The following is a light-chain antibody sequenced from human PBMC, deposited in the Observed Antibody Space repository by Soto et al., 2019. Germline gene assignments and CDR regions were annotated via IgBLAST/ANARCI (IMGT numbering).Light chain of an antibody. Sequence: QSVLTQPASVSGSPGQSITISCTGSSSDVGAYNYVSWYQQHPGKAPKLMIYDVSNRPSGVSNRFSGSKSGNTASLTTSGLQAEDEAEYYCSSYTGSSTLYVFGTGTKVTVL. CDR1: SSDVGAYNY. J-gene: IGLJ1*01. V-gene: IGLV2-14*01. CDR2: DVS. CDR3: SSYTGSSTLYV.